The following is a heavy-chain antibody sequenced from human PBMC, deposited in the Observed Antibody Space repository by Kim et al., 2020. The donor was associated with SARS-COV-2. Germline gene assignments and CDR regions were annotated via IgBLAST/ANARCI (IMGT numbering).Heavy chain of an antibody. Sequence: SETLSLTCTVSGGSISSYYWSWIRQPPGKGLEWIGYIYYSGGTNYNPSLKSRVTISVDTSKNQFSLKLSSVTAADTAVYYCARVRDDGAVDIWGQGTMVTVSS. CDR2: IYYSGGT. V-gene: IGHV4-59*01. CDR3: ARVRDDGAVDI. CDR1: GGSISSYY. D-gene: IGHD3-16*01. J-gene: IGHJ3*02.